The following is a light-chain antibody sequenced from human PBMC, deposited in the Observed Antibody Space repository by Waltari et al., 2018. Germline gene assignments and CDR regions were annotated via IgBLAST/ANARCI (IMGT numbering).Light chain of an antibody. J-gene: IGLJ2*01. CDR2: SNN. CDR3: SAWDDSLNGHVI. CDR1: WSNIGTNV. Sequence: QSLLTQPPSASGTPGQTVTISCSGSWSNIGTNVVSWYQQLPGTAPKLLIHSNNQRPSGVPDRCSCSKSGTAASLAISGLQSADEADYYWSAWDDSLNGHVIFGGGTKLTVL. V-gene: IGLV1-44*01.